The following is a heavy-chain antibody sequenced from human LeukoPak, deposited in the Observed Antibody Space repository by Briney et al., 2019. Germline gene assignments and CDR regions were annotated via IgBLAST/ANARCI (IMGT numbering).Heavy chain of an antibody. CDR2: IYYSGST. V-gene: IGHV4-30-4*08. CDR3: ARDPSGYDIIMARGWFDP. CDR1: GGSISSGDYY. J-gene: IGHJ5*02. D-gene: IGHD3-10*01. Sequence: PSETLSLTCTVSGGSISSGDYYWSWIRQPPGKGLEWIGYIYYSGSTYYNPSLKSRVTISVDTSKNQFSLKLSSVTAADTAVYYCARDPSGYDIIMARGWFDPWGQGTLVTVSS.